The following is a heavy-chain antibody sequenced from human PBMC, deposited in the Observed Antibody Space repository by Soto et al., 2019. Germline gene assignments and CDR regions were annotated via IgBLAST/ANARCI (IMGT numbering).Heavy chain of an antibody. D-gene: IGHD3-10*01. V-gene: IGHV6-1*01. CDR1: GDSVSTNCAA. CDR3: ARAGPDYYYYGLDV. Sequence: QTLALTCVVSGDSVSTNCAAWNWIRQSPSRGLEWLGRTYYRSKWYNDYAVSVKSRININADTSKNQISRQLNSVTPEDTAVYYCARAGPDYYYYGLDVWGQGTTVTVSS. CDR2: TYYRSKWYN. J-gene: IGHJ6*02.